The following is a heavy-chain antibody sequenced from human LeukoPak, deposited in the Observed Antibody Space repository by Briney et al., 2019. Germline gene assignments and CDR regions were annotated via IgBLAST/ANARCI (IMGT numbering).Heavy chain of an antibody. CDR1: GFAFNTYT. J-gene: IGHJ4*02. Sequence: GGSLRLSCAASGFAFNTYTMNWVRQAPGKGLEWVSFINTKSKTMYYTDSVRGRFTISRDSTKNSLYLQMNSLRAEDTALYYCVRDRNWGFDYWGQGTLVTVSS. CDR2: INTKSKTM. D-gene: IGHD7-27*01. V-gene: IGHV3-48*01. CDR3: VRDRNWGFDY.